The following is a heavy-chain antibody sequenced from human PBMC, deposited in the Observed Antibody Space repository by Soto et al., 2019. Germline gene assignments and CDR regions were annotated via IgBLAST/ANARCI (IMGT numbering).Heavy chain of an antibody. D-gene: IGHD5-18*01. V-gene: IGHV3-53*01. Sequence: GGSLRLSCTASGFTVSSNYMSWVRQAPGKGLEWVSIIHSGGSTYYADSVQGRFTISRDNSNNTLYLQMNSLRAEDTAVYYCARDQGYRYGVSFDYWGQGTLVTVSS. J-gene: IGHJ4*02. CDR3: ARDQGYRYGVSFDY. CDR2: IHSGGST. CDR1: GFTVSSNY.